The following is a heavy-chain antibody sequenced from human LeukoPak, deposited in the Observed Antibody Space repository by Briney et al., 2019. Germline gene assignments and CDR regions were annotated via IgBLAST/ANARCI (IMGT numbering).Heavy chain of an antibody. CDR1: GYTFTGYY. CDR2: INPNSGGT. J-gene: IGHJ4*02. CDR3: ARVGVAAAGYPFDY. D-gene: IGHD6-13*01. V-gene: IGHV1-2*02. Sequence: ASVKVSCKASGYTFTGYYMHWVRQAPGQGLEWMGWINPNSGGTNYAQKFQGRVTMTGDTSISTAYMELSRLRSDDTAVYYCARVGVAAAGYPFDYWGQGTLVTVSS.